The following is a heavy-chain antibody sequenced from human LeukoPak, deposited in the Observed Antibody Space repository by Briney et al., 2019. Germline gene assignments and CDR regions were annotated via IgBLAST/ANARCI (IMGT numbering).Heavy chain of an antibody. J-gene: IGHJ5*02. D-gene: IGHD6-6*01. CDR2: IYHSGST. V-gene: IGHV4-4*02. CDR1: GGSISSSNW. Sequence: SGTLSLTCAVSGGSISSSNWWSWVRQPPGKGLEWIGEIYHSGSTNYNPSLKSRVTISLDKPKNQFSLKLSSVTAADTGVYYCARPGEEYSASFLNWFDPWGQGTLVTVSS. CDR3: ARPGEEYSASFLNWFDP.